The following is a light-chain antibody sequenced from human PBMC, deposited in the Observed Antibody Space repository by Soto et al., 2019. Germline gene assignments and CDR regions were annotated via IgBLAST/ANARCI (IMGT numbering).Light chain of an antibody. J-gene: IGKJ1*01. CDR3: QQYGLSPRT. CDR1: QSVSSIY. Sequence: EIVLTQSPGTLSSSPGERATLSRRSSQSVSSIYLAWYQQKPGQAPRLLIYGASSRATGITDRFSGSGSGTDFTLNISRLETEDFAVYYCQQYGLSPRTFGQGTKVEIK. V-gene: IGKV3-20*01. CDR2: GAS.